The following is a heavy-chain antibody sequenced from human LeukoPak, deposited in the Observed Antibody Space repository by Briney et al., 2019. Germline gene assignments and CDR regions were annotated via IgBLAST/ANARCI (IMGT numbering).Heavy chain of an antibody. V-gene: IGHV3-33*01. J-gene: IGHJ4*02. CDR2: IWYDGSNK. Sequence: PRRSLRLSCAASGFTFSSYGMHWVRQAPGKGLEWVAVIWYDGSNKYYADSVKGRFTISRDNSKNTLYLQMNSLRAEDTAVYYCARDGYSYAYFDYWGQGTLVTVSS. CDR1: GFTFSSYG. CDR3: ARDGYSYAYFDY. D-gene: IGHD5-18*01.